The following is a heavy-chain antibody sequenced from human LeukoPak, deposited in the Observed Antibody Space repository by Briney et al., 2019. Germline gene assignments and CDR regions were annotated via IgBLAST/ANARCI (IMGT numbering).Heavy chain of an antibody. CDR3: AKDRPLRFLEWAWDY. J-gene: IGHJ4*02. CDR2: ISGSGGST. Sequence: GGSLRLSCAASGFTFSSYAMSWVRQAPGKGLEWVSAISGSGGSTYYADSVKGRFTIPRDNSKNTLYLQMNSLRAADTAVYYCAKDRPLRFLEWAWDYWGQGTLVTVSS. CDR1: GFTFSSYA. V-gene: IGHV3-23*01. D-gene: IGHD3-3*01.